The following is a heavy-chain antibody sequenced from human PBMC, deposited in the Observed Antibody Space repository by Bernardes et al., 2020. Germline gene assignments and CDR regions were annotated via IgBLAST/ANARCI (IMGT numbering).Heavy chain of an antibody. J-gene: IGHJ4*02. CDR3: ARARYYASGTYSPIDY. D-gene: IGHD3-10*01. CDR1: GFTFSDYW. Sequence: GSLRLSCAASGFTFSDYWMTWVRRAPGKGLEWVANIKHDGTEKYYVHSVRGRFTVSRDNAKNSLSLQMNSLRAEDTSVYYCARARYYASGTYSPIDYWGQGTLVTVSS. CDR2: IKHDGTEK. V-gene: IGHV3-7*01.